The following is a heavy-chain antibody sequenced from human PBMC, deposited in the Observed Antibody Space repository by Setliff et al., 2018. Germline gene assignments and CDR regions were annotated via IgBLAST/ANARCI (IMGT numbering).Heavy chain of an antibody. Sequence: SVKVSCKASGGTFSSYAISWVRQAPGQGLEWMGGIIPILGIANYAQKFQERLTITRDMSTSTAYMELSSLRSEDTAVYYCAAANFWSGYLFHAFDIWGQGTMVTVSS. CDR3: AAANFWSGYLFHAFDI. CDR1: GGTFSSYA. D-gene: IGHD3-3*01. CDR2: IIPILGIA. V-gene: IGHV1-69*10. J-gene: IGHJ3*02.